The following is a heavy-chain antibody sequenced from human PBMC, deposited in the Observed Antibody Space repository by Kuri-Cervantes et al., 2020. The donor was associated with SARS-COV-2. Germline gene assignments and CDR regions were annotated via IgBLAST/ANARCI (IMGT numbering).Heavy chain of an antibody. Sequence: ETLSLTCAASGFTFSSYAMSWVRQAPGKGLEWVSAISGSGGSTYYADSVKGRFTISRDNSDYTLYLQMNSLRAEDTAVYYCAKAESGSSNPYFDSWGQGTLVTVSS. D-gene: IGHD5-12*01. CDR2: ISGSGGST. J-gene: IGHJ4*02. CDR1: GFTFSSYA. CDR3: AKAESGSSNPYFDS. V-gene: IGHV3-23*01.